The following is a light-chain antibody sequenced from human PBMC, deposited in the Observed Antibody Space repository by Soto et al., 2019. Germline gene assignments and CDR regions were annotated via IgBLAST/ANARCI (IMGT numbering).Light chain of an antibody. CDR2: GAS. CDR3: HQYNHWLTWT. CDR1: HSVDSN. J-gene: IGKJ1*01. Sequence: EIVMTQSPDTLSVSPGDGATLSCRASHSVDSNLAWYQQKPGQAPRLLIYGASSRATGIPDRFSGSGSGTEFTLTISSLQSEDFAVYYCHQYNHWLTWTFGQGTKVDIK. V-gene: IGKV3D-15*01.